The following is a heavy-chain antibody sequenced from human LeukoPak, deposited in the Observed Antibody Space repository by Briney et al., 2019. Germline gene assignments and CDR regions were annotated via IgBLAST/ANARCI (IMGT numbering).Heavy chain of an antibody. CDR2: INHSGST. D-gene: IGHD3-16*02. J-gene: IGHJ5*02. Sequence: PSETLSLTCAVYGRSFSGYYWSWIRQPPGKGLEWIGEINHSGSTNYNPSLKSRVTISVDTSKNQFSLKLSSVTAADTAVYYCARGSEEYDYVWGSYRYSPWFDPWGQGTLVTVSS. V-gene: IGHV4-34*01. CDR3: ARGSEEYDYVWGSYRYSPWFDP. CDR1: GRSFSGYY.